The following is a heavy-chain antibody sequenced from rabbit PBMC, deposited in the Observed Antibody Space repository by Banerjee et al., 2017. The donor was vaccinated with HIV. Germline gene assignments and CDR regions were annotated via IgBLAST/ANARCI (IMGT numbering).Heavy chain of an antibody. J-gene: IGHJ4*01. CDR3: ARDLAGVIGWNFNL. Sequence: QEQLEESGGGLVKPGGTLTLTCKASGFSFSASYYMYWVRQAPGKGLEWIGCINGGSSGDTWYASWVKGRFTISKTSSTTVTLQMTSLTAADTATYFCARDLAGVIGWNFNLWGQGTLVTVS. CDR1: GFSFSASYY. V-gene: IGHV1S45*01. CDR2: INGGSSGDT. D-gene: IGHD4-1*01.